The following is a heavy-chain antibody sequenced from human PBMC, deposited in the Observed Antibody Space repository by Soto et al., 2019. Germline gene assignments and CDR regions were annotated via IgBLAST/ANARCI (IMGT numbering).Heavy chain of an antibody. CDR3: ATDGPACSGGSCYSKFDP. J-gene: IGHJ5*02. V-gene: IGHV1-24*01. CDR2: FDPEDGET. Sequence: ASVKVSCKVSGYTLTELSMHWVRQAPGKGLEWMGGFDPEDGETIYAQKFQGRVTMTEDTSTDTAYMELSSLRSEDTAVYYCATDGPACSGGSCYSKFDPWGQGTLVTVSS. D-gene: IGHD2-15*01. CDR1: GYTLTELS.